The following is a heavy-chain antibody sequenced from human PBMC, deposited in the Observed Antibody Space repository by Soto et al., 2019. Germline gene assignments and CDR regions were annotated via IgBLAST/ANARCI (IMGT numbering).Heavy chain of an antibody. D-gene: IGHD5-18*01. J-gene: IGHJ4*02. CDR1: GFTFSSHA. Sequence: GGSLRLSCAASGFTFSSHAMNWVRQAPGKGLEWVSVISSSSSTTYYADSVKGRLTISRDNAKNTLYLQMNSLRAEDTAVYYCVRGDGDYNDGNGYLARHWGQGTLVTVSS. CDR2: ISSSSSTT. V-gene: IGHV3-21*06. CDR3: VRGDGDYNDGNGYLARH.